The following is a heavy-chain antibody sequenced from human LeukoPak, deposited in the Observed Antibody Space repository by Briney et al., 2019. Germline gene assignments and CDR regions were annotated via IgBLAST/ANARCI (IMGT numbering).Heavy chain of an antibody. V-gene: IGHV3-23*01. D-gene: IGHD3-10*01. CDR1: GFTFSSYA. CDR2: ISGSGGTT. J-gene: IGHJ4*02. Sequence: GGSLRLSCAASGFTFSSYAMSWVRQAPGKGLEWVSVISGSGGTTYYADSAKGRFTISRDNSKNTLYLQMNSLRAEDTAVYYCAREEAGGPDYWGQGTLVTVSS. CDR3: AREEAGGPDY.